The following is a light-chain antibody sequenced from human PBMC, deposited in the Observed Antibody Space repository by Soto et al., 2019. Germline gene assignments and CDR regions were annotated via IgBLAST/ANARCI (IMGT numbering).Light chain of an antibody. CDR3: SSYIGSDTRYV. V-gene: IGLV2-14*01. Sequence: QSVLTQPASVSGSPGQSITISCTGTSSDVGRYNYVSWYQQRPGKAPQLIIFGVSNRPSGVSSRFSGSKSDSTASLTISGLQAEDEADYYCSSYIGSDTRYVFGTGTKLTVL. J-gene: IGLJ1*01. CDR1: SSDVGRYNY. CDR2: GVS.